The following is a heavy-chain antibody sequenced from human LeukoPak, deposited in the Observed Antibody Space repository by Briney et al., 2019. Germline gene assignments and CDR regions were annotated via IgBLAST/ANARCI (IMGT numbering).Heavy chain of an antibody. CDR1: GGSISSSSYY. J-gene: IGHJ3*02. D-gene: IGHD4-11*01. CDR2: IYYSGST. CDR3: ARPNDYSNYYAFDI. V-gene: IGHV4-39*01. Sequence: SETLSLTCTVSGGSISSSSYYWGWIRQPPGKGLEWIGSIYYSGSTYYNPSLKSRVTISVDTSKNQFSLKLSSVTAADTAVYYCARPNDYSNYYAFDIWGQGTMVTVSS.